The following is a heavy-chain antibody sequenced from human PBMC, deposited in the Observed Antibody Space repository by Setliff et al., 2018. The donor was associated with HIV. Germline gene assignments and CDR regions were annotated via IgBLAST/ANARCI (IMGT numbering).Heavy chain of an antibody. V-gene: IGHV3-7*01. CDR2: IKENGDEK. J-gene: IGHJ4*02. CDR3: AREEYTQYYFDY. CDR1: GFTFSTYW. D-gene: IGHD6-6*01. Sequence: PGGSLRLSCAASGFTFSTYWMSWFRQAPGKGLEWVANIKENGDEKYYVDSVKGRFTISRDNAKNSLFLQMNSLRAEDTAVYYCAREEYTQYYFDYWGQGTLVTVSS.